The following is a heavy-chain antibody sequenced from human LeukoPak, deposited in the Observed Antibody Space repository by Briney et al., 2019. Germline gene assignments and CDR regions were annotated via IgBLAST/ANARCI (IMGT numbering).Heavy chain of an antibody. V-gene: IGHV3-53*01. Sequence: GGSLRLSCAASGFIVSTNYMGWVRQASGKGLEWVSVIYNDDRTYFADSVKGRFAISRDNSKNTLYLQMNSLRVEDTAVYYCIVFGDSNHWGQGTLVTVSS. J-gene: IGHJ5*02. CDR1: GFIVSTNY. CDR3: IVFGDSNH. D-gene: IGHD4-17*01. CDR2: IYNDDRT.